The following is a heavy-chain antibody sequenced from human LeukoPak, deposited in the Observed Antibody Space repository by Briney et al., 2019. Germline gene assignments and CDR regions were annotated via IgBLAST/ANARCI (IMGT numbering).Heavy chain of an antibody. CDR3: ARDSESGSYAAY. Sequence: PSETLSLTCTVSGGSISSYYWSWIRQPPGKGLEWIGYIYYSGSTNYNPSLKSRVTISVDTSKNQFSLKLSSVTAADTAVYYCARDSESGSYAAYWGRGTLVTVSS. CDR1: GGSISSYY. CDR2: IYYSGST. D-gene: IGHD1-26*01. J-gene: IGHJ4*02. V-gene: IGHV4-59*01.